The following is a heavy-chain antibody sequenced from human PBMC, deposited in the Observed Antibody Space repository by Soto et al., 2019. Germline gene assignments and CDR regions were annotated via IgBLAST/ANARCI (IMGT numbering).Heavy chain of an antibody. J-gene: IGHJ4*02. V-gene: IGHV1-18*01. CDR1: GSSFTPFC. CDR2: ISANNGNT. CDR3: ARSAPFDIYAITPVEF. Sequence: GAPAEVSWEESGSSFTPFCIRWLRQAHLQGLEWVGWISANNGNTKYSQKFQGRVSLTTETSASTAYMELRSLRSDDTAVYYCARSAPFDIYAITPVEFWGQGTLVPGSS. D-gene: IGHD3-9*01.